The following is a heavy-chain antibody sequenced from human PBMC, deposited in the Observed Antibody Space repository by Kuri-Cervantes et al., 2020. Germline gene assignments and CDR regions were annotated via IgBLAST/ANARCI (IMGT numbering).Heavy chain of an antibody. J-gene: IGHJ6*02. Sequence: LSLTCAASGFTFSSYGMHWVRQAPGKGLEWVAVIWCDGSNKYYADSVKGRFTISRDNSKNTLYLQMNSLRAEDTAVYYCARDFLAVEEDHYYYYGMDVWGQGTTVTVSS. CDR2: IWCDGSNK. V-gene: IGHV3-33*01. D-gene: IGHD2-21*01. CDR1: GFTFSSYG. CDR3: ARDFLAVEEDHYYYYGMDV.